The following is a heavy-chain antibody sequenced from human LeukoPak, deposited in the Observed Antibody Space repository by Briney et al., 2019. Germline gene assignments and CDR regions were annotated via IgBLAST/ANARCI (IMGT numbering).Heavy chain of an antibody. CDR2: IYSGGST. J-gene: IGHJ3*02. D-gene: IGHD6-19*01. Sequence: GGSLRLSCAASGFTVSSNYMSWVRQAPGKGLEWVSVIYSGGSTYYADSVKGRFTISRDNSKNTLYLQMNSLRAEDTAVYYCASRLGSGWYWAAFDIWGHGTMVTVSS. CDR1: GFTVSSNY. CDR3: ASRLGSGWYWAAFDI. V-gene: IGHV3-53*01.